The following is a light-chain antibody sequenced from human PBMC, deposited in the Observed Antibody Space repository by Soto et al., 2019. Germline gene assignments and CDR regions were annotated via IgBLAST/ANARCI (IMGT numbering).Light chain of an antibody. Sequence: MLTQSPGTLSLSPGERATLSCRASQSVSSNYLAWYQQKTGQAPRLLIYGASNRATGIPDRFSGSGSGTDFTLTIRRLEPEDFAVYYCQQYDTSPRTFGQGTKVEFK. V-gene: IGKV3-20*01. J-gene: IGKJ1*01. CDR1: QSVSSNY. CDR3: QQYDTSPRT. CDR2: GAS.